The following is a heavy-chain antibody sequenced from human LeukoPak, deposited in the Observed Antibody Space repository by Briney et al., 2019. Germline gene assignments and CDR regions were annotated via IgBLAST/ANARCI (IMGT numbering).Heavy chain of an antibody. D-gene: IGHD1/OR15-1a*01. CDR2: INPSSGGA. V-gene: IGHV1-2*02. CDR3: ARNSPPTYYHFYYYMDV. J-gene: IGHJ6*03. Sequence: ASVKVSCKASGYTFTGFYIHWVRQAPGQGLEWMGWINPSSGGAKYAQNFQGRVILTTDTSIRTAYMELSSLRSDDTAVYYCARNSPPTYYHFYYYMDVWGKGSTVTVS. CDR1: GYTFTGFY.